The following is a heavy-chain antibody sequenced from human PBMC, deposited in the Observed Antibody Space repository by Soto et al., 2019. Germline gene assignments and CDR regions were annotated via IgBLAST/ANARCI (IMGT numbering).Heavy chain of an antibody. V-gene: IGHV3-23*01. CDR1: GFTFSNYA. D-gene: IGHD6-19*01. CDR2: ISGSGDTP. Sequence: HLGGSLRLSCAASGFTFSNYAISWVRQAPGKGLEWVSIISGSGDTPYYADSVKGRFTISRDNSRNTLYLQMNSLSAGDSAKYYCAKERTRGLYYLDYLGPGTLVTVSS. J-gene: IGHJ4*02. CDR3: AKERTRGLYYLDY.